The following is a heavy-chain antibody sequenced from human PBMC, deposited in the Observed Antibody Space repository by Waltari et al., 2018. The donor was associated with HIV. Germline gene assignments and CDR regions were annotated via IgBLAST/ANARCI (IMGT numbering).Heavy chain of an antibody. J-gene: IGHJ4*02. CDR3: ARIAYNTAMDPY. CDR1: GGSISSGSYY. Sequence: QLQLQESGPGLVKPSQTLSLTCTASGGSISSGSYYWTWIRQPAGKGLEWIGRIYTTGSTNYNPSLKSRVTILMDTSKNQFSLWLTSVTAEDTAVYYCARIAYNTAMDPYWGQGTLVTVSS. CDR2: IYTTGST. D-gene: IGHD5-18*01. V-gene: IGHV4-61*02.